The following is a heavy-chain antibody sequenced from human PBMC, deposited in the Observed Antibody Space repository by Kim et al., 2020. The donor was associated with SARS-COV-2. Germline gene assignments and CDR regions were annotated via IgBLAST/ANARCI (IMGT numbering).Heavy chain of an antibody. J-gene: IGHJ4*02. D-gene: IGHD3-9*01. CDR3: VKGRTYYDILTGYDY. CDR1: GFTFSSYA. V-gene: IGHV3-64D*06. CDR2: ISSNGGST. Sequence: GGSLRLSCSPSGFTFSSYAMHWVRQAPGKGLEYVSAISSNGGSTYYADSVKGRFTLSRDNSRNTLYLQMSSLRAEDTAVYYCVKGRTYYDILTGYDYWGQGTLVTVSS.